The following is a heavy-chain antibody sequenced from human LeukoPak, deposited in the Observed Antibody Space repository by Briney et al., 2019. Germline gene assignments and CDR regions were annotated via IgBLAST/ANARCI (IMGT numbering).Heavy chain of an antibody. J-gene: IGHJ4*02. D-gene: IGHD3-22*01. CDR3: ATYYYDSSGPFDY. V-gene: IGHV3-48*04. CDR2: ISSSGSTI. CDR1: GFTFSNNR. Sequence: PGGSLRLSCAASGFTFSNNRMNWVRQAPGKGLEWVSYISSSGSTIYYADSVKGRFPISRDNAKNSLYLQMNSLRAEDTAVYYCATYYYDSSGPFDYWGQGTLVTVSS.